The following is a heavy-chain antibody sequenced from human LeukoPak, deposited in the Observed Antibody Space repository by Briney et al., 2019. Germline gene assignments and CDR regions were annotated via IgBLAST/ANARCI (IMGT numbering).Heavy chain of an antibody. CDR2: TSGSGGST. Sequence: GGSLRLSCAASGFTFSSYAMSWVRQAPGKGLEWVSATSGSGGSTYYADSVQGRFTISRDYSKNTLFLQMNSLRADDTAVYYCAKVGTGDLFRALDYWGQGTLVTVSS. V-gene: IGHV3-23*01. CDR3: AKVGTGDLFRALDY. CDR1: GFTFSSYA. J-gene: IGHJ4*02. D-gene: IGHD1-14*01.